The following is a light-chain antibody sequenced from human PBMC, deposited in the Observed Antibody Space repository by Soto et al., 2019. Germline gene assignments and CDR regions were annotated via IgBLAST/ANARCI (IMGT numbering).Light chain of an antibody. J-gene: IGLJ1*01. CDR2: LNCDGSH. CDR3: QTWGTGIHV. V-gene: IGLV4-69*01. CDR1: SGHSSYA. Sequence: QSVLTQSPSASASLGASVKLTCTLSSGHSSYAIAWHQQQPEKGPRYLMKLNCDGSHSKGDGIPDRFSGSSSGAERYLIISSLQSEDEADYYCQTWGTGIHVFGTGTKLTVL.